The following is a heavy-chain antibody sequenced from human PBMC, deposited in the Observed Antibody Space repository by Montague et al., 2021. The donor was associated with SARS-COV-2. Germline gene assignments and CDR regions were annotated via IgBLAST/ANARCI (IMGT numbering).Heavy chain of an antibody. CDR3: AGSYCSGGSCGFDY. CDR2: IYYSGST. CDR1: GGSIKSYY. D-gene: IGHD2-15*01. Sequence: SETRSLTCTVSGGSIKSYYWSWIRQPPGKGLEWIGYIYYSGSTNYNPSLKSRVTISVDTSKNQFSLKLSSVTAADTAVYYCAGSYCSGGSCGFDYWGQGTLVTVSS. V-gene: IGHV4-59*01. J-gene: IGHJ4*02.